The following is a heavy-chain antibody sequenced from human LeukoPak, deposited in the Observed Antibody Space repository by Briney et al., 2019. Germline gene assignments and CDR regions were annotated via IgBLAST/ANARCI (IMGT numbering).Heavy chain of an antibody. J-gene: IGHJ5*02. D-gene: IGHD6-13*01. V-gene: IGHV1-18*01. CDR1: GYTFTSYG. Sequence: ASVKVSCKASGYTFTSYGISWVRQAPGQGLEWMGWISAYNGNTNYAQKLQGRVTMTTDTSTSTAYMELRSLRSDDTAVYYCARTRYSYNWFDPWGQGALVTVSS. CDR2: ISAYNGNT. CDR3: ARTRYSYNWFDP.